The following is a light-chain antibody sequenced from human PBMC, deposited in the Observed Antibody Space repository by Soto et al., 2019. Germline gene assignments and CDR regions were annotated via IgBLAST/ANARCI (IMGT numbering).Light chain of an antibody. CDR3: QSYDSSLSAYV. Sequence: QSVLTQPPSVSGAPGQRVTISSTGGSSNIGAGLDVHWYQQLPGTAPKLPVFGTSNRPSGVPDRFSGSKSGTSAPLAVTGLQAEDEADYYCQSYDSSLSAYVFGTGTKLTVL. J-gene: IGLJ1*01. CDR2: GTS. CDR1: SSNIGAGLD. V-gene: IGLV1-40*01.